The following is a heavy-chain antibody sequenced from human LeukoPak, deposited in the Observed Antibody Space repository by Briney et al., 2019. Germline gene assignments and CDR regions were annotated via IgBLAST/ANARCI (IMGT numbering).Heavy chain of an antibody. J-gene: IGHJ6*03. Sequence: GGSLRLSCTASGFTFCDYVMSWVRQAPGKGLAWVGFIRSKAYGGTTKNAASVKGRFTISRDDSRSIAYLQMNSLKTEDTAVYYCTSRGDTAVYYYMDVWGKGTTVTVSS. CDR2: IRSKAYGGTT. D-gene: IGHD5-18*01. V-gene: IGHV3-49*04. CDR1: GFTFCDYV. CDR3: TSRGDTAVYYYMDV.